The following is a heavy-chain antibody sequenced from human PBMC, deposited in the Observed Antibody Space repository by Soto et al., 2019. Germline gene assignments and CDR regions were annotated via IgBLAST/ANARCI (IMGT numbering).Heavy chain of an antibody. J-gene: IGHJ4*02. CDR1: GFTVSSYW. CDR2: IKSDGSST. D-gene: IGHD2-15*01. V-gene: IGHV3-74*01. CDR3: AREACSGCSFFYFGPDY. Sequence: GGSLRLSCAASGFTVSSYWMHWVRQAPGKGLVWVSRIKSDGSSTSYADSVKGRFTISRDTAKNTLYLQMNSLRAEDTAVYYCAREACSGCSFFYFGPDYLGLGT.